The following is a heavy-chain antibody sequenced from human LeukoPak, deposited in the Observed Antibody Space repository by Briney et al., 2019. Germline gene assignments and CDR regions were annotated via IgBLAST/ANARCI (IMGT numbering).Heavy chain of an antibody. CDR3: ARRPKLRFLEWSFNWFDP. J-gene: IGHJ5*02. CDR2: IYHSGST. D-gene: IGHD3-3*01. V-gene: IGHV4-38-2*02. Sequence: SETLSLTCTVSGYSISSGYYWGWIRQPPGKGLEWIGSIYHSGSTNYNPSLKSRVTISVDTSKNQFSLKLSSVTAADTAVYYCARRPKLRFLEWSFNWFDPWGQGTLVTVSS. CDR1: GYSISSGYY.